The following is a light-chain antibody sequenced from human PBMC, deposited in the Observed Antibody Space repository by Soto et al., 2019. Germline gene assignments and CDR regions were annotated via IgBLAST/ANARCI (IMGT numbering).Light chain of an antibody. CDR2: SSS. CDR3: QQYGRSPTWT. V-gene: IGKV3-20*01. Sequence: EIVLTQSPGTLSLSPGERATLSFRSIQTISGTYLAWYQQKPGQAPRLLIYSSSSRAAGVSDRFSGSGSGTDFSLTISRLEPEDFAMYYCQQYGRSPTWTFGQGTKVDIK. CDR1: QTISGTY. J-gene: IGKJ1*01.